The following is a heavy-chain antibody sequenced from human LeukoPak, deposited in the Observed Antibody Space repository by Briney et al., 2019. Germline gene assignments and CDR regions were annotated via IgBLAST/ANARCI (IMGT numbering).Heavy chain of an antibody. V-gene: IGHV4-39*07. CDR1: GGSISSSSYY. CDR2: IYYSGST. D-gene: IGHD2-2*02. Sequence: SETLSLTCTVSGGSISSSSYYWGWIRQPPGKGLEWIGSIYYSGSTYYNPSLKSRVTISVDTSKNQFSLKLSSVTAADTAVYYCAIIVVVPAAIHRYYYYYMDVWGKGTTVTVSS. CDR3: AIIVVVPAAIHRYYYYYMDV. J-gene: IGHJ6*03.